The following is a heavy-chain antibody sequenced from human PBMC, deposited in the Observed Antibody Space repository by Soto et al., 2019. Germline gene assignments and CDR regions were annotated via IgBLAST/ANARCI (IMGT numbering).Heavy chain of an antibody. D-gene: IGHD2-15*01. J-gene: IGHJ4*02. CDR1: GYTFTSYA. CDR3: ARDLGGWPDY. CDR2: INAGHGNR. V-gene: IGHV1-3*01. Sequence: GASVKVSCKASGYTFTSYAMHWVRQAPGQRLEWMGWINAGHGNRKYSQKFQGRVTITRDTSASTAYMELSSLRSEDTAVYYCARDLGGWPDYWGQGTLVTVSS.